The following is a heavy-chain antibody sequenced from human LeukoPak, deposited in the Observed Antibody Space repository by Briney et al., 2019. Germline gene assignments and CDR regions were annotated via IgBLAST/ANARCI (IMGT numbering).Heavy chain of an antibody. V-gene: IGHV1-3*01. Sequence: ASVKVSCKASGYTFTSYAMHWVRQAPGQRLEWMGWINAGNGNTKYSQKFQGRVTITRNTSISTAYMELSSLRSEDTAVYYCARGKGYSYGYGDAFDIWGQGTMVTVSS. CDR2: INAGNGNT. CDR3: ARGKGYSYGYGDAFDI. CDR1: GYTFTSYA. D-gene: IGHD5-18*01. J-gene: IGHJ3*02.